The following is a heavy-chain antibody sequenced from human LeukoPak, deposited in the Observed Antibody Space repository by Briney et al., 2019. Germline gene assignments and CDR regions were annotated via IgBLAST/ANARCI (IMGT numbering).Heavy chain of an antibody. J-gene: IGHJ5*02. CDR1: GGTFSSYA. D-gene: IGHD5-12*01. CDR2: IIPIFGTA. V-gene: IGHV1-69*05. CDR3: AKESGYPNWFDP. Sequence: ASVKVSCKASGGTFSSYAISWVRQAPGQGLEWMGGIIPIFGTANYAQKFQGRVTITTDESTSTAYMELSSLRSEDTAVYYCAKESGYPNWFDPWGQGTLVTVSS.